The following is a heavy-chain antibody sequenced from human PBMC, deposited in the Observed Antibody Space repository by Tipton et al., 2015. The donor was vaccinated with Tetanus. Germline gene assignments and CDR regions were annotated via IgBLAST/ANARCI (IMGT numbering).Heavy chain of an antibody. CDR3: ARGRNWGTDY. V-gene: IGHV4-30-2*01. J-gene: IGHJ4*02. CDR2: IFRTGST. D-gene: IGHD7-27*01. CDR1: GGPISTGGYS. Sequence: TLSLTCTVSGGPISTGGYSWRWIRQPPGKGLECIGYIFRTGSTTYNPSLKSRVSISVDTSKNQFSLTLNSVTAADTAVYYCARGRNWGTDYWGQGILVTVSS.